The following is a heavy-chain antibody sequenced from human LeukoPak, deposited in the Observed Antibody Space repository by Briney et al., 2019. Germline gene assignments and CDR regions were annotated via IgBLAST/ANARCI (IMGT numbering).Heavy chain of an antibody. CDR1: GFTFSSYW. CDR2: INSDGSST. V-gene: IGHV3-74*01. Sequence: GGSLRLSCAASGFTFSSYWMHWVRQAPGKGLVWVSRINSDGSSTSYADSVKGRFTISRDNAKNTLYLQMNSLRAEDTAVYYCAKDLEQWLVRWYFDYWGQGTLVTVSS. D-gene: IGHD6-19*01. CDR3: AKDLEQWLVRWYFDY. J-gene: IGHJ4*02.